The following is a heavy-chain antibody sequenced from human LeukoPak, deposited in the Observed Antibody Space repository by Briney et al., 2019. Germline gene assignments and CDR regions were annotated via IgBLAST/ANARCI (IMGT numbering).Heavy chain of an antibody. J-gene: IGHJ4*02. D-gene: IGHD3-3*01. CDR2: IYYSGST. Sequence: QPSETLSLTCTVSGGSISSYYWNWIRQPPGKGLEWIGYIYYSGSTNYHPSLKSRVTISVDTSKNQFSLKLSSVTAADTAVYYCARVLYYDFWSGYYRFDYWGQGTLVTVSS. CDR3: ARVLYYDFWSGYYRFDY. V-gene: IGHV4-59*08. CDR1: GGSISSYY.